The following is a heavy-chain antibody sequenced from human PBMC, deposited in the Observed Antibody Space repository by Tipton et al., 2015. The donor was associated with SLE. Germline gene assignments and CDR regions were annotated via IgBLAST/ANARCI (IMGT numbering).Heavy chain of an antibody. J-gene: IGHJ6*03. CDR2: IFYDGGT. CDR3: ARGYQLPLGPYYYYYMDV. D-gene: IGHD2-2*01. Sequence: TLSLTCTVSGGSINTTDYYWGWLRQPPGERLEWIGTIFYDGGTYYNPSLKSRVTISVDTSKNQFSLRLNSVTAADTSVYYCARGYQLPLGPYYYYYMDVWGKGTTVTVSS. CDR1: GGSINTTDYY. V-gene: IGHV4-39*07.